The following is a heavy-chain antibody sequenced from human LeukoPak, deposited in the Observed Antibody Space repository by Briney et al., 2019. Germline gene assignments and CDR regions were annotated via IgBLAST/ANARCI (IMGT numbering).Heavy chain of an antibody. CDR2: INPNSGNT. CDR1: GYTFTSYD. Sequence: ASVKVSCKASGYTFTSYDINWVRQAPGQGLEWMGWINPNSGNTGYSQKFQGRVTMTRNTSISTAYMELSSLRSEDTAVYYCATEGKMVRGVYTDYWGQGTLVTVSS. J-gene: IGHJ4*02. CDR3: ATEGKMVRGVYTDY. V-gene: IGHV1-8*01. D-gene: IGHD3-10*01.